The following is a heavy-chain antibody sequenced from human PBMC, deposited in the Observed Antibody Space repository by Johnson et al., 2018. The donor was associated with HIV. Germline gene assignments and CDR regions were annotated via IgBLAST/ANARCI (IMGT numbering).Heavy chain of an antibody. V-gene: IGHV3-11*04. J-gene: IGHJ3*02. CDR1: GFTFSDYY. CDR2: ISSSGNTI. Sequence: QVQLVESGGGLVKPGGSLRLSCAASGFTFSDYYMSWIRQGTGKGLEWVSYISSSGNTIYYADSVKGRFTISRDNAKNSLYLQMNSLRAEDTAVYYCARDGDSSGPLHDAVDIWGQGTMVTVSS. D-gene: IGHD3-22*01. CDR3: ARDGDSSGPLHDAVDI.